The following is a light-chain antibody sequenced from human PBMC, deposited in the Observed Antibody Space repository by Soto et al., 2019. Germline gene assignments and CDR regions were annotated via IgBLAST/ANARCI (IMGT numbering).Light chain of an antibody. CDR1: TGAVTSGHY. Sequence: QAVVTQEPSLTVSPGGPAPLTCASSTGAVTSGHYPFWFQQKPGQAPRTLIYDTNAKHSWTPARFSGSLLGGKAALTLSGAQPEDEADYFCLLSYSDYMRFGGGTKLTVL. CDR2: DTN. CDR3: LLSYSDYMR. J-gene: IGLJ2*01. V-gene: IGLV7-46*01.